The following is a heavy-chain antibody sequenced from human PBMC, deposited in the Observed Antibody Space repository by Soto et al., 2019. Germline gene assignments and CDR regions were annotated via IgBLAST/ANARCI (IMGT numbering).Heavy chain of an antibody. CDR2: ISAYNGTT. CDR3: ARERGYGDYDSGY. D-gene: IGHD4-17*01. Sequence: QVQLVQSGAAMNKPGAPVKLSSKAPGYTFTGNGLGGVGPALGEGLGWMGWISAYNGTTNYVQKLQGRVTMTTYTSTSTASMELMSLRSDYTAVYYCARERGYGDYDSGYGCQGTLVTVSS. CDR1: GYTFTGNG. V-gene: IGHV1-18*01. J-gene: IGHJ4*02.